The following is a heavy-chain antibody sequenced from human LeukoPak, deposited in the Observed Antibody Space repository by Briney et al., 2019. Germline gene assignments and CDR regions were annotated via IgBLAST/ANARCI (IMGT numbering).Heavy chain of an antibody. J-gene: IGHJ4*02. D-gene: IGHD6-19*01. CDR2: ISGSGGST. V-gene: IGHV3-23*01. CDR1: GFTFSSYA. CDR3: AKVHFYRYSSGWDY. Sequence: PGGSLRLSCAASGFTFSSYAMSWVRQAPGKGLEWVSAISGSGGSTYYADSVKGRFTISRDNSKNTLYLQMNSLRAEDTAVYYCAKVHFYRYSSGWDYWGQGTLVTVSS.